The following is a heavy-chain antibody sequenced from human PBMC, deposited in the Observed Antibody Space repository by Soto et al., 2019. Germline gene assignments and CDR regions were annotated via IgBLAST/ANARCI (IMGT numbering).Heavy chain of an antibody. CDR1: GFTFSSYG. J-gene: IGHJ6*02. CDR2: IWYDGSNK. D-gene: IGHD6-13*01. Sequence: GGSLRLSCAASGFTFSSYGMHWVRQAPGKGLEWVAVIWYDGSNKYYADSVKGRFTISRDNSKNTLYLQMNSLRAEDTAVYYCARSLYSSSWYFVQTYYYGMDVWGQGTTVTVSS. V-gene: IGHV3-33*01. CDR3: ARSLYSSSWYFVQTYYYGMDV.